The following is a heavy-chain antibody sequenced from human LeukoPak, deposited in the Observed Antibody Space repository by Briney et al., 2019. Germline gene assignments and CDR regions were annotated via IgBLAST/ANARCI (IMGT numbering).Heavy chain of an antibody. D-gene: IGHD3-22*01. V-gene: IGHV3-23*01. J-gene: IGHJ3*01. CDR3: ARRYDRGAFDF. CDR2: IDGRGGTT. Sequence: GGSLRLSCAASGFXFSSYAITWVRQAPGKGLEWVSGIDGRGGTTYYADSVKGRFTISRDNSENTLYLQMNSLRAEDTAIYFCARRYDRGAFDFWGHGTLVTVSS. CDR1: GFXFSSYA.